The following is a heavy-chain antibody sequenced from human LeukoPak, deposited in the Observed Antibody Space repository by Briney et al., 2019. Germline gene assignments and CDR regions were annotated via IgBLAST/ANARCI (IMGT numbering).Heavy chain of an antibody. Sequence: GESLKISCKGSGYSFTSFWIGWVRQMPGKGLEWMGIIYPGDSDTRYSPSFQGQVTISADKSISTAYLQWTSLKASDTAMYYCARHGDAYTCGLSPDYWGQGALVTVPS. CDR2: IYPGDSDT. V-gene: IGHV5-51*01. D-gene: IGHD5-18*01. J-gene: IGHJ4*02. CDR1: GYSFTSFW. CDR3: ARHGDAYTCGLSPDY.